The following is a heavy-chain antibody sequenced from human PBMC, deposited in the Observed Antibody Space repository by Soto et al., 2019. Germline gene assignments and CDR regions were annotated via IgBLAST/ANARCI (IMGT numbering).Heavy chain of an antibody. CDR2: ISATGGST. V-gene: IGHV3-23*04. D-gene: IGHD1-26*01. CDR1: GFTFSNYA. CDR3: AKRIEWELHY. J-gene: IGHJ4*02. Sequence: VQLVESGGGVVQPGGSLRLSCAASGFTFSNYAMNWVRQAPGRGLEWVSGISATGGSTYYADSVKGRFTISRDNSKNTLYLQMNSLRADDTAVYYCAKRIEWELHYWGQGTLVTVSS.